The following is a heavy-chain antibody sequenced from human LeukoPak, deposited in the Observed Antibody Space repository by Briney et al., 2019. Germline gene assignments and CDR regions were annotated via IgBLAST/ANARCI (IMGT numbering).Heavy chain of an antibody. CDR1: GYTFTGYY. Sequence: ASVEVSCKASGYTFTGYYMHWVRQAPGQGLEWMGWINPNSGGTNYAQKFQGRVTMTRDTSISTAYMELSRLRSDDPAVYYCALSKYCSSTSCYDVDYWGQGTLVTVSS. D-gene: IGHD2-2*01. V-gene: IGHV1-2*02. CDR3: ALSKYCSSTSCYDVDY. CDR2: INPNSGGT. J-gene: IGHJ4*02.